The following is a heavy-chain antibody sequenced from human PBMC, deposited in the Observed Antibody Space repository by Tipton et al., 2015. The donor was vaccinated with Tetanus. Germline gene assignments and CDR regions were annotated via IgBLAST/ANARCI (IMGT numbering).Heavy chain of an antibody. CDR1: GGSISSSSHY. J-gene: IGHJ6*02. Sequence: TLSLTCTVSGGSISSSSHYWTWIRQRPGKGLEWIGYVYYSGTTYFDLSLQSRLTLSVDTSRNLFSLKLTSVTAADTGIYYCARDAGSTYAMALGGQGPAVTLSS. CDR2: VYYSGTT. V-gene: IGHV4-31*03. CDR3: ARDAGSTYAMAL.